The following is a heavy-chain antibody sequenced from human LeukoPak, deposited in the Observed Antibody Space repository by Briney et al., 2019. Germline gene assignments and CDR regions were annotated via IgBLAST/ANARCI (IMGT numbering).Heavy chain of an antibody. CDR3: ARAYEYCSGGSCYSWLDP. V-gene: IGHV1-2*02. D-gene: IGHD2-15*01. J-gene: IGHJ5*02. CDR1: GYTFTGYY. Sequence: ASVKVSCKASGYTFTGYYMHWVRQAPGQGLEWMGWINPNSGGTNYAQKFQGRVTMTRDTSISTAYMELSRLRSDGTAVYYCARAYEYCSGGSCYSWLDPWGQGTLVTVSS. CDR2: INPNSGGT.